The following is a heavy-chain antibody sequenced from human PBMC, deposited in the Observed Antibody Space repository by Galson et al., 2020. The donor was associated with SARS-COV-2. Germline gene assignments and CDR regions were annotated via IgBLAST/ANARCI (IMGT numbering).Heavy chain of an antibody. J-gene: IGHJ4*02. Sequence: SETLSLTCTVSGGSISSDDYYWSWFRQPPGKGLEWIGFISYRGSTSYNPSLKSRLIVSVDTSKNQFSLKLTSVTAADTAVYYCARGDHKHSSSYYFDCWGQGTLVTVSS. CDR3: ARGDHKHSSSYYFDC. CDR1: GGSISSDDYY. D-gene: IGHD6-6*01. V-gene: IGHV4-30-4*01. CDR2: ISYRGST.